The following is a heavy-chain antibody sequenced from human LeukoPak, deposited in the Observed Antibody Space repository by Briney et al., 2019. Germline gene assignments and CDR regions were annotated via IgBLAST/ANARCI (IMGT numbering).Heavy chain of an antibody. V-gene: IGHV5-51*01. CDR3: ARPANSRYSYVDY. D-gene: IGHD5-18*01. Sequence: PGVSLKISCKGSGYSFTSYWIGWVRQMPGKGLDWMGIIYPGDSDTRYSPSFQGQVTISADKSISTAYLQWNSLKASDTAMYYCARPANSRYSYVDYWGQGTLVTVSS. J-gene: IGHJ4*02. CDR2: IYPGDSDT. CDR1: GYSFTSYW.